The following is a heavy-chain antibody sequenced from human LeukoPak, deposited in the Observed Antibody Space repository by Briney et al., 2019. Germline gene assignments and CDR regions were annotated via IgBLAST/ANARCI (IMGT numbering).Heavy chain of an antibody. CDR1: GFTFSSYD. Sequence: GGSLRLSCAASGFTFSSYDMHWVRQATGKGLEWVSAIGTAGDTYYPGSVKGRFTISRENAKNSLYLQMNSLRAGDTAVYYCARGRDYDSGGYSPDDAFDIWGQGTMVTVSS. V-gene: IGHV3-13*01. CDR3: ARGRDYDSGGYSPDDAFDI. D-gene: IGHD3-22*01. CDR2: IGTAGDT. J-gene: IGHJ3*02.